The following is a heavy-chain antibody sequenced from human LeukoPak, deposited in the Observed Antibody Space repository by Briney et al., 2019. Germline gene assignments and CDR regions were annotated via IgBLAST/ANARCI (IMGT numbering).Heavy chain of an antibody. V-gene: IGHV3-9*01. Sequence: GGSLRLSCAASGSTFDDYAMHWVRQAPGKGLEWVSGISWNSGHIGYADSVKGRFTISRDNAKNSLYLQMNSLRAEDTALYYCAKDRRPTVSGGYFDLWGRGTLVIVSS. D-gene: IGHD3-10*01. J-gene: IGHJ2*01. CDR2: ISWNSGHI. CDR1: GSTFDDYA. CDR3: AKDRRPTVSGGYFDL.